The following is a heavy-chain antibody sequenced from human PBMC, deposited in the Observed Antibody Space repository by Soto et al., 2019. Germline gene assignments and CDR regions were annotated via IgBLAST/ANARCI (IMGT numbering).Heavy chain of an antibody. J-gene: IGHJ4*02. CDR1: GYTFTSYA. CDR2: ISVYNGNT. D-gene: IGHD2-8*01. Sequence: GASVKVSCKASGYTFTSYAMHWVRQAPGQGLEWMGWISVYNGNTNYAQKVQGRVTMTTDTSTSTAYMELRSLRSDGTAVYYCARDGRNGGYFDYWGQGTVVTVSS. V-gene: IGHV1-18*01. CDR3: ARDGRNGGYFDY.